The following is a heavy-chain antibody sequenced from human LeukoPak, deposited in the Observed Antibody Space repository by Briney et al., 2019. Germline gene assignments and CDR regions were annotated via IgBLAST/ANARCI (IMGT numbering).Heavy chain of an antibody. CDR2: ISSSSSYI. Sequence: GGSPRLSCAASGFTFSSYSMNWVRQAPGKGLEWVSSISSSSSYIYYADSVKGRFTISRDNAKNSLYLQMNSLRAEDTAVYYCARVLWFGELAFDPWGQGTLVTVSS. D-gene: IGHD3-10*01. CDR1: GFTFSSYS. J-gene: IGHJ5*02. CDR3: ARVLWFGELAFDP. V-gene: IGHV3-21*01.